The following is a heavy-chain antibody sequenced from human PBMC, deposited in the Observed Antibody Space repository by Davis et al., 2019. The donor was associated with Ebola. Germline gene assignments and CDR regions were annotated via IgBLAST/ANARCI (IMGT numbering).Heavy chain of an antibody. CDR3: ARLVVPAAMGNYYYGMDV. CDR2: IYHGDYAT. Sequence: GASLKISCTGSGYSFTSYWIGWVRQMPGKGLEWMGIIYHGDYATRSNTFFQGQVTITDDKSITTAYLQWSSLKASNTAMYYCARLVVPAAMGNYYYGMDVWGQGTTVTVSS. J-gene: IGHJ6*02. CDR1: GYSFTSYW. D-gene: IGHD2-2*01. V-gene: IGHV5-51*01.